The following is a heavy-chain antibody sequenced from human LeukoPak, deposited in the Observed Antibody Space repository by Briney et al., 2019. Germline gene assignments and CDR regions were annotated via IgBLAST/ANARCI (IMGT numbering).Heavy chain of an antibody. CDR1: GITFSSYW. CDR3: ARSGTYRNAAFDI. CDR2: IKQDGSEK. Sequence: GGSLRLSCAASGITFSSYWMTWVRQAPGKGLEWAANIKQDGSEKYYVDSVKGRFTVSRDNAKNSLDLQMNSLRAEDTAVYYCARSGTYRNAAFDIWGQGTMVTVSS. D-gene: IGHD1-26*01. J-gene: IGHJ3*02. V-gene: IGHV3-7*05.